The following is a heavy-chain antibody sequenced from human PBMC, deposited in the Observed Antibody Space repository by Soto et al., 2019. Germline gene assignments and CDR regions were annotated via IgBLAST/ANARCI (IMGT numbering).Heavy chain of an antibody. CDR1: GYTFTGYY. CDR3: ARESNYDYIWGSYRFPPHFDY. V-gene: IGHV1-2*04. J-gene: IGHJ4*02. Sequence: QVQLVQSGAEVKKPEASVKVSCKASGYTFTGYYMHWVRQAPGQGLEWMGWINPNSGGTNYAQKFQGWVTMTRDTSISTAYMELSRLRSDDTAVYYCARESNYDYIWGSYRFPPHFDYWGQGTLVTVSS. D-gene: IGHD3-16*02. CDR2: INPNSGGT.